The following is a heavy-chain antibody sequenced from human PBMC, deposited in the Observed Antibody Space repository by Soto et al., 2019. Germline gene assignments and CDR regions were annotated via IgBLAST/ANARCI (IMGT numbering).Heavy chain of an antibody. V-gene: IGHV1-2*02. CDR3: ARELEPGPYYCYGMDV. J-gene: IGHJ6*02. CDR2: INPNSGGT. Sequence: ASVKVSCKASGYTFTGYYMHWVRQAPGQGLEWMGWINPNSGGTNYAQKFQGRVTMTRDTSISTAYMELSRLRSDDTAVYYCARELEPGPYYCYGMDVWGQGTTVTVSS. CDR1: GYTFTGYY. D-gene: IGHD1-1*01.